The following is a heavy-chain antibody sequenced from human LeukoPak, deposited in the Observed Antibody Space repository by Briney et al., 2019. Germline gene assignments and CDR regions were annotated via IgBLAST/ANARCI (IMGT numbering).Heavy chain of an antibody. V-gene: IGHV3-21*01. CDR3: AREGEYYYGSGSYPTRYYYYGMDV. CDR1: GFTFSSYS. CDR2: ISSSSSYI. Sequence: GGSLRLSCAASGFTFSSYSMNWVRQAPGKGLEWVSSISSSSSYIYYADSVKGRFTISRDNAKNSLYLQMNSLRAEDTAVYYCAREGEYYYGSGSYPTRYYYYGMDVWGQGTTVTVSS. J-gene: IGHJ6*02. D-gene: IGHD3-10*01.